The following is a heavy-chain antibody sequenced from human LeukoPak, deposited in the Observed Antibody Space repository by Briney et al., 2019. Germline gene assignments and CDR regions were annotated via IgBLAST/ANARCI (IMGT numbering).Heavy chain of an antibody. CDR3: ARTEDYYGSGSHFDY. CDR1: GGSISSGDYY. CDR2: IYYSGST. Sequence: PSETLSLTCTVSGGSISSGDYYWSWIRQPPGKGLEWIGYIYYSGSTYYNPPLKSRVTISVDTSKNQFSLKLSSVTAADTAVYYCARTEDYYGSGSHFDYWGQGTLVTVSS. J-gene: IGHJ4*02. D-gene: IGHD3-10*01. V-gene: IGHV4-30-4*08.